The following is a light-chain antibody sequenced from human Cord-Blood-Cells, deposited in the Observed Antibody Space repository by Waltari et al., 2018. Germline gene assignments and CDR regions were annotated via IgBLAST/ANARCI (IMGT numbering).Light chain of an antibody. CDR1: NIGSKS. J-gene: IGLJ2*01. V-gene: IGLV3-21*04. CDR3: QVWDSSSDHVV. CDR2: YES. Sequence: SYVLTQPPSVSVAPGQTARITCGGNNIGSKSVHRYQQKPGQPPLLFIWYESDRPSGIPERFSGSNSGNTAALTISRVEAGDEADYYCQVWDSSSDHVVFGGGTKLTVL.